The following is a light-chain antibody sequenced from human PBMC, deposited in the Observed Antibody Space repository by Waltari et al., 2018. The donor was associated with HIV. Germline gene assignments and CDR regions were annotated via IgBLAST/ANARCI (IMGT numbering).Light chain of an antibody. Sequence: YELTQSPSLSASPAQPASITCSGDNLGERSTYWYQQKPGQSPVLVIYQDTKRPSGIPERFSGSNSRNTATLTISGTQAMDEADYYCQAWDSNLVVFGGGTKLTVL. V-gene: IGLV3-1*01. CDR2: QDT. CDR3: QAWDSNLVV. J-gene: IGLJ2*01. CDR1: NLGERS.